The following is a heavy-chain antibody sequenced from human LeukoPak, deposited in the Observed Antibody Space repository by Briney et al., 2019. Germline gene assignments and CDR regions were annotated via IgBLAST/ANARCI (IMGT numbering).Heavy chain of an antibody. CDR1: GYTFTIYG. Sequence: ASVKVSSKASGYTFTIYGISWVRQAPGQGLEWMGWISAYNGNTNYAQKLQGRVTMTTDTSTSTAYMELRSLRSDDTAVYYCARDRPDYYDSSGYDNWFDPWGQGTLVTVSS. CDR2: ISAYNGNT. V-gene: IGHV1-18*01. J-gene: IGHJ5*02. D-gene: IGHD3-22*01. CDR3: ARDRPDYYDSSGYDNWFDP.